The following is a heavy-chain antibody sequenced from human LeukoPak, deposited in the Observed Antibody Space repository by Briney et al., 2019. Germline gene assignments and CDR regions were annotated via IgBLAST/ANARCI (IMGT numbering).Heavy chain of an antibody. CDR2: IYYSGST. CDR3: ARGGGYCSSTSCLPLDY. D-gene: IGHD2-2*01. V-gene: IGHV4-30-4*08. CDR1: GGSISSGDYY. J-gene: IGHJ4*02. Sequence: SQTLSLTCTVSGGSISSGDYYWRWIRQPPGKGLEWLGYIYYSGSTYYNPSLKSRVTISVDTSKNQFSLKLSSVTAADTAVYYCARGGGYCSSTSCLPLDYWGQGTLVTVSS.